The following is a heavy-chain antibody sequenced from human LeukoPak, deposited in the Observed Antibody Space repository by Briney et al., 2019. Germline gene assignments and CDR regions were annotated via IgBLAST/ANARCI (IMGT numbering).Heavy chain of an antibody. D-gene: IGHD5-24*01. CDR1: GGSIGIYY. CDR2: IFTSGIA. Sequence: TSETLSLTCTVSGGSIGIYYWNWIRQPAGKGLEWIGRIFTSGIANYNPSLKSRVTMSVDTSKNQFSLNLSSVTAADTAVYYCARHTPSRDGYFDYWGQGTLVTVSS. V-gene: IGHV4-4*07. J-gene: IGHJ4*02. CDR3: ARHTPSRDGYFDY.